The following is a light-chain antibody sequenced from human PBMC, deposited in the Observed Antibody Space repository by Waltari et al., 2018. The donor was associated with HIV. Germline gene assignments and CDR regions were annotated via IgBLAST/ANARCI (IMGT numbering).Light chain of an antibody. J-gene: IGLJ3*02. CDR1: SGHRSYI. CDR2: LEGSGSY. CDR3: ETWDGNTWV. Sequence: QPVLTQSSSASASLGSSVKLTCTLSSGHRSYIIAWHQQQPGKAPRYLMKLEGSGSYNKGSGVPDRVSGSSSGADRYLTISNVQSEDEADYYCETWDGNTWVFVGGTKLTVL. V-gene: IGLV4-60*03.